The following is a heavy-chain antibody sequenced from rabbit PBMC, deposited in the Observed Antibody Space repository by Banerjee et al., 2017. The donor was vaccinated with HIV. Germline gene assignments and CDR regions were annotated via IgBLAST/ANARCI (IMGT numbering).Heavy chain of an antibody. Sequence: QSLEESGGDLVKPGASLTLTCTASGFTLSRYWMCWVRQAPGKGLEWIACIYTGSSTSTGHASWAKGRFTISKTSSTTVTLQMTSLTAADTATYFCTREDAGYAGDNLWGQGTLVTVS. CDR3: TREDAGYAGDNL. CDR1: GFTLSRYW. D-gene: IGHD4-2*01. V-gene: IGHV1S40*01. CDR2: IYTGSSTST. J-gene: IGHJ6*01.